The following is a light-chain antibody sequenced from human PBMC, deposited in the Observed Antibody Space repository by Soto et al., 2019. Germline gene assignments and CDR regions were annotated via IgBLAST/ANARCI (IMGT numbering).Light chain of an antibody. V-gene: IGKV3-11*01. CDR1: QSVSSY. J-gene: IGKJ4*01. Sequence: EIVLTQSPGTLSLSPGEGATLSCRASQSVSSYLAWYQQKPGQPPRLLIYDASNRATGIPARFSGSGSGTDFTLTISSLEPEDFAVYFCQQRNNGLTFGGGTKVDIK. CDR3: QQRNNGLT. CDR2: DAS.